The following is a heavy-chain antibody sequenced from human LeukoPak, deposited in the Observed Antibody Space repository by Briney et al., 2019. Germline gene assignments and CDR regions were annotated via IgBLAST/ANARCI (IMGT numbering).Heavy chain of an antibody. CDR1: GFTFSSYS. J-gene: IGHJ5*02. CDR2: ITSDSVTM. V-gene: IGHV3-48*01. CDR3: ARVALRPIDYSNPEFDP. Sequence: GGSLRLSCAASGFTFSSYSMNWVRQAPGQGLEWVSYITSDSVTMFYADSVKGRFTASRDNAENSMYLQMNSLRAEDAAVYYCARVALRPIDYSNPEFDPWGQGTLVTVSS. D-gene: IGHD4-11*01.